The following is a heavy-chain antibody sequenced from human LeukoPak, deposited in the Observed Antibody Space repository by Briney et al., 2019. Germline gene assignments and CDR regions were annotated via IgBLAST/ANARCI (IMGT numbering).Heavy chain of an antibody. D-gene: IGHD6-13*01. Sequence: NASETLSLTCTVSGGSISSYYWSWIRQPPGKGLEWIGYIYYSGSTNYNPSLKSRVTISVDTSKNQFSLKLSSVTAADTAVYYCARAPYSSSFGAFDIWGQGTMVTVSS. CDR2: IYYSGST. CDR3: ARAPYSSSFGAFDI. CDR1: GGSISSYY. V-gene: IGHV4-59*08. J-gene: IGHJ3*02.